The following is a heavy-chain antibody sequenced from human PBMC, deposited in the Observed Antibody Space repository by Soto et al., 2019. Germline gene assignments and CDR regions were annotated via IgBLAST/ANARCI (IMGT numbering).Heavy chain of an antibody. V-gene: IGHV3-21*01. CDR3: ARDLPRYSGYDGDY. CDR2: ISSSSSYI. Sequence: EVQLVESGGGLVKPGGSLRLSCAASGFTFSSYSMNWVRQAPGKGLEWVSSISSSSSYIYYADPVKGRFTISRDNAKNSLYLQMNSLRAEDTAVYYCARDLPRYSGYDGDYWGQGTLVTVSS. J-gene: IGHJ4*02. D-gene: IGHD5-12*01. CDR1: GFTFSSYS.